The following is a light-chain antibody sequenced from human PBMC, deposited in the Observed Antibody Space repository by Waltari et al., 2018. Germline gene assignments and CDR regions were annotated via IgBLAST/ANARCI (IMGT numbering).Light chain of an antibody. CDR1: QSINTW. J-gene: IGKJ1*01. V-gene: IGKV1-5*03. CDR2: KAS. Sequence: DIQMTQSPSPLSASVGDRVTITCRASQSINTWLAWYQQKPGKAPKLLIYKASSLESGVPSRFSGSGSGTEFTLTISSLQPDDFATYYCQQYHSYSTFGQGTKVDI. CDR3: QQYHSYST.